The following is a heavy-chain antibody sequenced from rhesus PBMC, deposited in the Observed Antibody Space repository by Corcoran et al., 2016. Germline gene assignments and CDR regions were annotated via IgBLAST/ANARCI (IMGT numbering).Heavy chain of an antibody. Sequence: EVQLVQSGAEVKRPGESLKISCKTSGNSFRSYWISWARWMPGKGLEWMGAIDPSDSDTRYNPSFQGHVTISADKSISTTYLQWSSLKASDTATYYCAKVRIAAAGPIDYWGQGVLVTVSS. CDR2: IDPSDSDT. V-gene: IGHV5-2*01. J-gene: IGHJ4*01. CDR1: GNSFRSYW. CDR3: AKVRIAAAGPIDY. D-gene: IGHD6-31*01.